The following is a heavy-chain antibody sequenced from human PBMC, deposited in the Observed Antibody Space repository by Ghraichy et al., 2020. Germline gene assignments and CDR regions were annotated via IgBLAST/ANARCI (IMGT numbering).Heavy chain of an antibody. J-gene: IGHJ4*02. CDR1: GFTFSSYE. Sequence: GGSPRLSCAASGFTFSSYEMNWVRQAPGKGLEWVSYISSSGSTIYYADSVKGRFTISRDNAKNSLYLQMNSLRAEDTAVYYCARDQGTYYDFWSGSGGGIDYWGQGTLVTVSS. V-gene: IGHV3-48*03. CDR2: ISSSGSTI. CDR3: ARDQGTYYDFWSGSGGGIDY. D-gene: IGHD3-3*01.